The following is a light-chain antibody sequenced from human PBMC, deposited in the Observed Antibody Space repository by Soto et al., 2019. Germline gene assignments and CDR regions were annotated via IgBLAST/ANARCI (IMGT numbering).Light chain of an antibody. CDR1: SSDVGGYNY. CDR3: SSYTSSSTYV. J-gene: IGLJ1*01. CDR2: DVS. Sequence: SVLTQPGSVSGSPGQSIPISCTGTSSDVGGYNYVSWYQQHPGKAPKLMIYDVSNRPSGVSNRFSGSKSGNTASLTISGLQAEDEADYYCSSYTSSSTYVFGTGTKVTVL. V-gene: IGLV2-14*01.